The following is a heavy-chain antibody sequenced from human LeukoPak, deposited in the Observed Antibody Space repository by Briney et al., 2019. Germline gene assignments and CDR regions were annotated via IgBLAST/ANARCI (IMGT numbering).Heavy chain of an antibody. J-gene: IGHJ4*02. CDR1: GYTFTSYG. D-gene: IGHD3-22*01. V-gene: IGHV1-18*01. Sequence: ASVKVSCKASGYTFTSYGISWVRQAPGQGLEWMGWTSAYNGNTNYTQKRQGRVTMTTDTSTSTAYMELRSLRSDDTVVYYCARDFDRYYYDSSGYLVFDYWGQRNLVTVSS. CDR3: ARDFDRYYYDSSGYLVFDY. CDR2: TSAYNGNT.